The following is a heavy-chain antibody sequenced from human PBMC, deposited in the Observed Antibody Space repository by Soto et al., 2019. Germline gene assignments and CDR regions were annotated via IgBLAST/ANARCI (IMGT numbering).Heavy chain of an antibody. CDR3: ARQEGAAFYYDGKDV. Sequence: EVQLVESGGGLVQPGGSLRLSCAASGFTFSSYWMHWVRQAPGKGLVWVSRINSDCSITSYADSVKGRFTISRDNAKNTMYLHMNSLRAEDTAVYYCARQEGAAFYYDGKDVWGQGTTVTVSS. CDR1: GFTFSSYW. J-gene: IGHJ6*02. V-gene: IGHV3-74*01. CDR2: INSDCSIT.